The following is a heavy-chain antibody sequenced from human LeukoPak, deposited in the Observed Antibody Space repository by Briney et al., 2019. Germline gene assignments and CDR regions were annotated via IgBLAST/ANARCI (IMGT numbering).Heavy chain of an antibody. V-gene: IGHV3-33*01. CDR3: ARDDYGDYGDY. CDR2: IWYDGSNK. D-gene: IGHD4-17*01. J-gene: IGHJ4*02. CDR1: GFTFSSYV. Sequence: PGGSLRLSCAASGFTFSSYVMHWVRQAPGKGLEWVAVIWYDGSNKYYADSVKGRFTISRDNSKNTLYLQMNSLRAEDTAVYYCARDDYGDYGDYWGQGTLVTVSS.